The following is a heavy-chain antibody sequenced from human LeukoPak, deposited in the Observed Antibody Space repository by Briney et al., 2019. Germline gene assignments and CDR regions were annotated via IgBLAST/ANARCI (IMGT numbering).Heavy chain of an antibody. Sequence: GRSLRLSCAASGFTFSSYPMHWVRQAPGEGLGWVAVISYDGINKYYADSVKGRITISRDNSKNTVYLEMNSLRAEDMAIYYCARDGNDYSNYGPLDYWGQGTLVTVSS. V-gene: IGHV3-30-3*01. J-gene: IGHJ4*02. D-gene: IGHD4-11*01. CDR1: GFTFSSYP. CDR2: ISYDGINK. CDR3: ARDGNDYSNYGPLDY.